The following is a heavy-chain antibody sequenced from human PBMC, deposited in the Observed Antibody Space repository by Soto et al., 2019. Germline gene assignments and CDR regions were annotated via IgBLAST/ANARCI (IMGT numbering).Heavy chain of an antibody. D-gene: IGHD2-21*02. V-gene: IGHV4-4*07. CDR3: ARDGMTTGDT. CDR1: GVSVRSYT. Sequence: TVSGVSVRSYTWSWVRQPANKGLEWIGRVFSSVSATYNPSLKSRVSISMDTPENRISLKLDSVTAADAGVYFCARDGMTTGDTWGPGTLVTVSS. J-gene: IGHJ4*02. CDR2: VFSSVSA.